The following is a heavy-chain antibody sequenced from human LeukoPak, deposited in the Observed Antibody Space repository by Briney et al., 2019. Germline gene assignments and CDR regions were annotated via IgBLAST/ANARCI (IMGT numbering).Heavy chain of an antibody. Sequence: TGGSLRLSCAASGFTFSSYGMHWVRQAPGKGLEWVAVISYDGSNKYYADSVKGRFTISRDNSKNTLYLQMNSLRAEDTAVYYCAKDPYYGSGSYSPRYFDYWGQGTLVTVSS. D-gene: IGHD3-10*01. V-gene: IGHV3-30*18. CDR2: ISYDGSNK. CDR3: AKDPYYGSGSYSPRYFDY. J-gene: IGHJ4*02. CDR1: GFTFSSYG.